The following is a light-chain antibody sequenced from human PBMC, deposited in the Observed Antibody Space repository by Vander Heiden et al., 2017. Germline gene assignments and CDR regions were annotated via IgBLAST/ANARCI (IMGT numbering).Light chain of an antibody. Sequence: DVVLTQSPLSLPVALGQPASISCRSSQRLVYSDVNTYLKWVQQRPGQAPRRLIYKVSNRDSGGPDRFRGSGSGTDFTLKISRVEAEDVGFDYCMQGKHWPPTWTFGQGTKVEIK. J-gene: IGKJ1*01. CDR2: KVS. CDR1: QRLVYSDVNTY. V-gene: IGKV2-30*01. CDR3: MQGKHWPPTWT.